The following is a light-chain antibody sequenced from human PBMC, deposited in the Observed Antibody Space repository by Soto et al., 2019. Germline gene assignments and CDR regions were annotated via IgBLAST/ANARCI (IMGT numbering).Light chain of an antibody. J-gene: IGKJ4*01. CDR2: AAS. Sequence: DIQMTQSPSSLSASVADRVTITCRASQDIGTDLGWYQQKPGQAPKLLIYAASSLQSGVPSRFSGSGSGTEFTLTISSLQPEDFATYFCQQTFSTYVSFGGGTKVDIK. V-gene: IGKV1-39*01. CDR3: QQTFSTYVS. CDR1: QDIGTD.